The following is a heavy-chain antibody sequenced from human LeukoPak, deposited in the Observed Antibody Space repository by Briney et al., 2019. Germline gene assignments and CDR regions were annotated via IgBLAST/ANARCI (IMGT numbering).Heavy chain of an antibody. Sequence: GTSLRLSCAASGFNFNNHVMHWVRQAPGKGLEWLAVISSDGNLKYYADCAKGRFTLSRDNSQNTLYLQMNSLRSEDTAVYYCAKADENYYYYYYLDVWGKGTTVTVSS. J-gene: IGHJ6*03. CDR1: GFNFNNHV. CDR3: AKADENYYYYYYLDV. CDR2: ISSDGNLK. V-gene: IGHV3-30*04.